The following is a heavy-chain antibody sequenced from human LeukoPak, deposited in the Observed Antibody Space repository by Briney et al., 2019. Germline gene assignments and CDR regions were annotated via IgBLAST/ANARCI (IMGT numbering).Heavy chain of an antibody. D-gene: IGHD6-6*01. J-gene: IGHJ3*02. CDR3: AREYSSFDAFDI. CDR1: GGSNSSYY. V-gene: IGHV4-59*01. CDR2: IYYSGST. Sequence: PSETLSLTCTVSGGSNSSYYWSWIRQPPGKGLEWIGYIYYSGSTNYNPSLKSRVTISVDTSKNQFSLKLSSVTAADTAVYYCAREYSSFDAFDIWGQGTMVTVSS.